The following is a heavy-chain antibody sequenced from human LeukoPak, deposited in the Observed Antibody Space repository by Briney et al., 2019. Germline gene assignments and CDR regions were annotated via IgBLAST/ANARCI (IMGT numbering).Heavy chain of an antibody. V-gene: IGHV4-61*02. CDR3: ARVTGYVMEDYFDY. CDR2: IYSSGST. J-gene: IGHJ4*02. D-gene: IGHD6-13*01. Sequence: SETLSLTCTVSGGSISSGSYYWSWIRQPAGKGLEWIGRIYSSGSTNYNPSLKSRVTISVDTSKNQFSLRLSSVTAADTAVYYCARVTGYVMEDYFDYWGQGTLVTVSS. CDR1: GGSISSGSYY.